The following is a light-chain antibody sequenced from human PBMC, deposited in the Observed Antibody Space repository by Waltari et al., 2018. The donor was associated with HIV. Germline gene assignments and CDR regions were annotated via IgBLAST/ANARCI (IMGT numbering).Light chain of an antibody. CDR1: SSDVGSYNY. Sequence: QSALTQPASVSGSPGQSITISCTGASSDVGSYNYVSWYQQHPGTAPKLMIYDVSNRPSGVSNRFSGSKSGNTASLTISGLQADDEADYYCSSYTGSSTLGVFGTGTRVTVL. J-gene: IGLJ1*01. CDR3: SSYTGSSTLGV. V-gene: IGLV2-14*03. CDR2: DVS.